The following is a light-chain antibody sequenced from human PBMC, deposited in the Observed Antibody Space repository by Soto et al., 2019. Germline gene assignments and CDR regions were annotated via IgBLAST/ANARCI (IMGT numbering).Light chain of an antibody. CDR1: SSDVGGYKY. V-gene: IGLV2-11*01. Sequence: QSALTQPPSVSGSPGQSVTISCTGTSSDVGGYKYVSWYQQHPGKAPKLMIYDVTDRPSGVPDRFSGSKSGNTASLTISGLQAEDEADYYCCSFADSYSWVFGGGTQLTVL. CDR3: CSFADSYSWV. J-gene: IGLJ3*02. CDR2: DVT.